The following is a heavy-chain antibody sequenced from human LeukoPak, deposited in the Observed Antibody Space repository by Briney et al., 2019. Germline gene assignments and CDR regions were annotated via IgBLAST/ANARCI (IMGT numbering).Heavy chain of an antibody. V-gene: IGHV6-1*01. J-gene: IGHJ3*01. CDR2: AFYRSQWQR. Sequence: QTLSLTFAISGDSVSSNTAAWNWIRQSPSRGLEWLGRAFYRSQWQRDYAVSVRSRIAVNPDTSKNQFSLQLNSHTPEDTAVYYCARDRGGAVTAYSDAFDVWSQGTMVTVSS. D-gene: IGHD2-15*01. CDR3: ARDRGGAVTAYSDAFDV. CDR1: GDSVSSNTAA.